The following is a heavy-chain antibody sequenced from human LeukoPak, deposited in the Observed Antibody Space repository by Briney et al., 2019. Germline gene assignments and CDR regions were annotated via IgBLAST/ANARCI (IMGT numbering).Heavy chain of an antibody. CDR1: GFTFSSYS. D-gene: IGHD2-2*01. CDR2: ISSSSSYI. J-gene: IGHJ6*02. Sequence: GGSLRLSCAASGFTFSSYSMNWVRQAPGKGLEWVSSISSSSSYIYYADSVKGRFTISRDNSRNTLYLQMNSLRAEDTAVYYCARDCSSSCSPYYGMDVWGQGTTVTVSS. CDR3: ARDCSSSCSPYYGMDV. V-gene: IGHV3-21*04.